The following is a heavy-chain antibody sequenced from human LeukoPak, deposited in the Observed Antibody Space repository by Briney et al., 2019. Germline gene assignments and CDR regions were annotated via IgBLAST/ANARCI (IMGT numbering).Heavy chain of an antibody. V-gene: IGHV4-39*06. J-gene: IGHJ4*02. CDR2: IYYSGST. Sequence: SETLSLICTVSGGSISSSTYYWGWIRQPPGKGLEWVGRIYYSGSTYYNPSSKSRVTISVDTSKNQFTLKLSSVTAADTAVYYCARSPERWLQLLIDYWGQGTLVTVSS. CDR1: GGSISSSTYY. CDR3: ARSPERWLQLLIDY. D-gene: IGHD5-24*01.